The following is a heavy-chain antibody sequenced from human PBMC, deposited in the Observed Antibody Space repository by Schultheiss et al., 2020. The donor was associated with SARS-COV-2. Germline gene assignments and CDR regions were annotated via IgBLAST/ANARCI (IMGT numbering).Heavy chain of an antibody. D-gene: IGHD3-16*01. V-gene: IGHV4-34*01. CDR2: INHSGST. CDR3: ATSYDYVWGSRSYYFDY. Sequence: SETLSLTCAVYGGSFSGYYWSWIRQPPGKGLEWIGEINHSGSTNYNPSLKSRVTISVDTSKNQFSLKLSSVTAADTAVYYCATSYDYVWGSRSYYFDYWGQGTPVTVSS. J-gene: IGHJ4*02. CDR1: GGSFSGYY.